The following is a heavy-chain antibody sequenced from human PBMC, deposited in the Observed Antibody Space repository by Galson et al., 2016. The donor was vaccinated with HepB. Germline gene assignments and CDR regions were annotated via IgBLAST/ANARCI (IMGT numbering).Heavy chain of an antibody. D-gene: IGHD3-10*01. V-gene: IGHV4-31*03. Sequence: LTCTVSGGSITITDYYWSWIRQHPGKGLEWIGYIYYSGTTYYSPSLKSRVTISVDTSKSQFSLRLSSVTAADTAVYYCARARRSGSGWYFDYWGQGALVTVSS. J-gene: IGHJ4*02. CDR2: IYYSGTT. CDR3: ARARRSGSGWYFDY. CDR1: GGSITITDYY.